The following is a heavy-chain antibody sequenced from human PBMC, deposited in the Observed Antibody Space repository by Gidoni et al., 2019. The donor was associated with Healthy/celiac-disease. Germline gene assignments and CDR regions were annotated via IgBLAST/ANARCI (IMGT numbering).Heavy chain of an antibody. J-gene: IGHJ3*02. CDR2: IYSGGST. CDR3: ARPSFYDSSGDDAFDI. D-gene: IGHD3-22*01. CDR1: GFTVSSNY. V-gene: IGHV3-53*01. Sequence: EVQLVESGGGLIQPGGSLRLSCAASGFTVSSNYMSWVRKAPWKGLEWVAVIYSGGSTYYADSVKGRFTIARDNSKNTLYLQMNSLRAEDTAVYYCARPSFYDSSGDDAFDIWGQGTMVTVSS.